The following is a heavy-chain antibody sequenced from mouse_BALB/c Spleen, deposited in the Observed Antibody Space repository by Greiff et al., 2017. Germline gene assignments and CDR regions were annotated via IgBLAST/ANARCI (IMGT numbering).Heavy chain of an antibody. V-gene: IGHV1-18*01. Sequence: EVQLQQSGPELVKPGASMKISCKASGYSFTGYTMNWVKQSHGKNLEWIGLINPYNGGTSYNQKFKGKATLTVDKSSSTAYMELLSLTSEDSAVYYCARWREVYGSSPYAMDYWGQGTSVTVSS. J-gene: IGHJ4*01. D-gene: IGHD1-1*01. CDR1: GYSFTGYT. CDR2: INPYNGGT. CDR3: ARWREVYGSSPYAMDY.